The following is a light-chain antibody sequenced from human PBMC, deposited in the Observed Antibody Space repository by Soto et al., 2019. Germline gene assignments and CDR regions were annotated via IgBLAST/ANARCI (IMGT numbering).Light chain of an antibody. J-gene: IGLJ1*01. CDR3: QSYDSSRSGDV. CDR2: GNS. CDR1: SSNVGAGYH. V-gene: IGLV1-40*01. Sequence: QSVLTQPPSVSGAPGQRVTISCTGSSSNVGAGYHVHWYQQLPGTAPKLLIYGNSNRPSGVPDRFSGSKSGTSASLAITGLQAEDEADYYCQSYDSSRSGDVFGTGTKLTVL.